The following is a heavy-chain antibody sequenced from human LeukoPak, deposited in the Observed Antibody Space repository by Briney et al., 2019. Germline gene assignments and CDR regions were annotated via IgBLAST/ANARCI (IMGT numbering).Heavy chain of an antibody. CDR3: ATHSYYYDSSGYSLDLFDY. V-gene: IGHV5-51*01. CDR2: IYPGDSDT. J-gene: IGHJ4*02. Sequence: PGESLKISCKGSGYSFTSYWIGWVRQMPGKGLEWMGIIYPGDSDTRYSPSFQGQVTISADKSISTAYLQWSSLKASDTAMYYCATHSYYYDSSGYSLDLFDYWGQGTLVTVSS. CDR1: GYSFTSYW. D-gene: IGHD3-22*01.